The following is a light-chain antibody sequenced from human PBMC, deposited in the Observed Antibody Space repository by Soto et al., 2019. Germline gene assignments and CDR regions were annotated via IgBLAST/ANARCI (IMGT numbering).Light chain of an antibody. Sequence: EIVLTQSPGTLYSSTGERATLSCRASQSVSSSYLAWYQQKPGQAPRLLIYGASSRATGIPDRFSGSGSGTDFTLTISRLEPEDFAVYYCQQYGSSPLVTFGQGTRLEIK. CDR3: QQYGSSPLVT. CDR2: GAS. V-gene: IGKV3-20*01. CDR1: QSVSSSY. J-gene: IGKJ5*01.